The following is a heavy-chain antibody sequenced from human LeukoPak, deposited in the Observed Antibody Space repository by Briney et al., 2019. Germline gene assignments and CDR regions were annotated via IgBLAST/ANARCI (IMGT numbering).Heavy chain of an antibody. J-gene: IGHJ5*02. Sequence: SETLSLTCAVYGGSFSGYYWSWIRQPPGKGLEWIGEINHSGSTNYNPSLKSRVTISVDTSKNQFSLKLSSVTAADTAVYYCAKAIYGWLRQGRWFXPWGQGTLVTV. CDR3: AKAIYGWLRQGRWFXP. CDR2: INHSGST. D-gene: IGHD5-12*01. CDR1: GGSFSGYY. V-gene: IGHV4-34*01.